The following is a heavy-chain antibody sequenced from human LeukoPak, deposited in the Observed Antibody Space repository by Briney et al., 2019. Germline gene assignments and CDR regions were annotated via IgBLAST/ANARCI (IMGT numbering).Heavy chain of an antibody. D-gene: IGHD1-26*01. J-gene: IGHJ4*02. CDR2: IYNGGRT. CDR1: GGSMSSINYY. Sequence: KPSETLSLTCPVSGGSMSSINYYWAWTRQPPGKGLEWVGYIYNGGRTSYNPSLKSRVTMSVDTSKNQFSLNLTSVTAADTAMYYCARQPSGTPGDYWGQGSLVTVSS. CDR3: ARQPSGTPGDY. V-gene: IGHV4-39*01.